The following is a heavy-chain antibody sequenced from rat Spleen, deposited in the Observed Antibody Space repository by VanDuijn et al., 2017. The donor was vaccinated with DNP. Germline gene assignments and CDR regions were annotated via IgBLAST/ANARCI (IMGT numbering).Heavy chain of an antibody. CDR3: ATSSYYGYDYGFGY. Sequence: EVQLVESGGGLVQPGRSLKLSCVASGFTFSDYYMAWVRQAPTKGLEWVAYINPDGGTTHYSDSVRGRFTISRDNAENNVYLQMNSLRSEDTATYYCATSSYYGYDYGFGYWGQGTLVTVSS. V-gene: IGHV5-20*01. J-gene: IGHJ3*01. CDR1: GFTFSDYY. D-gene: IGHD1-7*01. CDR2: INPDGGTT.